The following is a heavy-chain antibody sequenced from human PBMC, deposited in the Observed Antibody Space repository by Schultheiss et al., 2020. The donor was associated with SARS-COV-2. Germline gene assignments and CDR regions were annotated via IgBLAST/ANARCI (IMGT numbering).Heavy chain of an antibody. CDR2: IKSKTDGGTG. D-gene: IGHD3/OR15-3a*01. J-gene: IGHJ6*02. CDR1: GFTFSNAW. CDR3: TIEGLVSHYSYSLDV. V-gene: IGHV3-15*01. Sequence: GESLKISCAASGFTFSNAWMTWVRQAPGKGLEWVGRIKSKTDGGTGDYAAPVKGRFTISRDDSEDTLYLQMNSLKTEDTAVYYCTIEGLVSHYSYSLDVWGQGTTVTVSS.